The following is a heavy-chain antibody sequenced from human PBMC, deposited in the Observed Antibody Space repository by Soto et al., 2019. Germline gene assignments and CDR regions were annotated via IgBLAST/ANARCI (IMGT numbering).Heavy chain of an antibody. CDR2: ISSSSSYT. Sequence: QVQLVESGGGLVKPGGSLRLSCAASGFTFSDYYMSWIRQAPGKGLEWVSYISSSSSYTNYADSVKGRFTISRDNSKNTLYLQMNSLRAEDTAVYYCAREGRGYSLDFDYWGQGTLVTVSS. D-gene: IGHD2-21*01. CDR1: GFTFSDYY. J-gene: IGHJ4*02. V-gene: IGHV3-11*06. CDR3: AREGRGYSLDFDY.